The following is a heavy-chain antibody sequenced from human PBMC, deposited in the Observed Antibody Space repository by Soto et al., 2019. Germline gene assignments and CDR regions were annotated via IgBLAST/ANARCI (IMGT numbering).Heavy chain of an antibody. CDR2: IWYDGSNK. V-gene: IGHV3-33*01. Sequence: VPVIWYDGSNKYYADSVKGRFTISRDNSKNTLYLQMNSLRAEDTAVYYCARLGTQGDLWGRGTLVTVSS. J-gene: IGHJ2*01. CDR3: ARLGTQGDL.